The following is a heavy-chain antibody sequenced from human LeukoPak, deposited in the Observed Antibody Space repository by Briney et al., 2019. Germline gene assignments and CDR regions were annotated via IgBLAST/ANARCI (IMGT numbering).Heavy chain of an antibody. Sequence: ASVKVSCKASGYTFTGYYMHWVRQAPGQGLEWMGWINPNSGGTNYAQKFQGRVTMTRDTSISTAYMELSRLRSDDTAVYYCARGCYYDSSGPNDYWGQGTLVTVSS. CDR2: INPNSGGT. J-gene: IGHJ4*02. V-gene: IGHV1-2*02. D-gene: IGHD3-22*01. CDR3: ARGCYYDSSGPNDY. CDR1: GYTFTGYY.